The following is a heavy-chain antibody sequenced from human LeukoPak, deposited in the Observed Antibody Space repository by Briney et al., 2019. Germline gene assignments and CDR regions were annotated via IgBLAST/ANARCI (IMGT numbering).Heavy chain of an antibody. J-gene: IGHJ3*02. CDR2: ISAYNGNT. CDR3: ARDPPPRYYYDSSGYSSPDAFDI. CDR1: GYTFTSYG. V-gene: IGHV1-18*01. Sequence: VASVKVSCKASGYTFTSYGISWVRQAPGQGLEWMGWISAYNGNTNYTQKLQGRVTMTTDTSPSTAYMELRSLRSDDTAVYYCARDPPPRYYYDSSGYSSPDAFDIWGQGTMVTVSS. D-gene: IGHD3-22*01.